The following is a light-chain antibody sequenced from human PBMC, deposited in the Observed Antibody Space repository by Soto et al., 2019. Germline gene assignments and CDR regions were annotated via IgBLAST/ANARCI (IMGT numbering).Light chain of an antibody. J-gene: IGKJ1*01. V-gene: IGKV1-5*03. CDR2: KAS. CDR3: QKYNSYGGT. Sequence: DIQMTQSPSTLSASVGDRVTITCRASQSISSWLAWYQQKPGKAPKLLIYKASSLESGVPSRFSGSGSGTEFTFTISSLQPDDFATYYCQKYNSYGGTFGQGTQVEIK. CDR1: QSISSW.